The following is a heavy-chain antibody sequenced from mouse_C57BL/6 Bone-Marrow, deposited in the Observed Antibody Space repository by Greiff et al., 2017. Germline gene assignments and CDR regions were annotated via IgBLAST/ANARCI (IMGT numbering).Heavy chain of an antibody. D-gene: IGHD2-3*01. Sequence: QVQLQQSGPGLVQPSQSLSITCTVSGFSFTSYGVHWVRQSPGKGLEWLGVIWSGGSTDYNEDFISRLSISKDNTKSQVFFKMNSLQADDTAIYYCARGWFPFAYWGQGTLVTVSA. J-gene: IGHJ3*01. CDR2: IWSGGST. V-gene: IGHV2-2*01. CDR3: ARGWFPFAY. CDR1: GFSFTSYG.